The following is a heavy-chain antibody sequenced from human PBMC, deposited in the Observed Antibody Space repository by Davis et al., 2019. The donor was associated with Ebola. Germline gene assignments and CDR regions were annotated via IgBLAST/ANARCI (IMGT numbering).Heavy chain of an antibody. CDR2: INAGNGNT. CDR1: GYTFTSYA. D-gene: IGHD3-16*01. V-gene: IGHV1-3*01. Sequence: ASVKVSCKASGYTFTSYAMHWVRQAPGQRLEWMGWINAGNGNTKYSQKFQGRVTMTRDTSTTTVYMELSSLRSEDTAVYYCARKAAYFYSFDYWGQGTLVTVSS. J-gene: IGHJ4*02. CDR3: ARKAAYFYSFDY.